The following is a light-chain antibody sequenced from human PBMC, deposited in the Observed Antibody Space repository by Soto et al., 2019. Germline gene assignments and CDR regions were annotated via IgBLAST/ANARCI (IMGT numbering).Light chain of an antibody. Sequence: DILMTQSPASLAVSLGERATINCKSSQSVLYSSNNKNYLAWYQQKPGQPPKLLIYWASTRESGVPDRFSGSGSGTDFTLTISSLQAEDVALYYCQQYYTTPLTFGGGTKVDIK. CDR2: WAS. CDR3: QQYYTTPLT. V-gene: IGKV4-1*01. J-gene: IGKJ4*01. CDR1: QSVLYSSNNKNY.